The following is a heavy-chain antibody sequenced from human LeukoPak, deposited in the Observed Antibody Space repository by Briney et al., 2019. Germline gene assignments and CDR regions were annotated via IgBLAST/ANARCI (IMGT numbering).Heavy chain of an antibody. CDR3: ARDLYYYGSGSYVPGLPDY. D-gene: IGHD3-10*01. J-gene: IGHJ4*02. CDR2: IGSGSDYT. Sequence: GGSLRLSCAASGFTFSDFSMNWVCQAPGKGLEWVSSIGSGSDYTYYADSVKGRFTISKDNAKKSLYLQMNSLRVEDTAVYYCARDLYYYGSGSYVPGLPDYWGQGTLVTVSS. V-gene: IGHV3-21*01. CDR1: GFTFSDFS.